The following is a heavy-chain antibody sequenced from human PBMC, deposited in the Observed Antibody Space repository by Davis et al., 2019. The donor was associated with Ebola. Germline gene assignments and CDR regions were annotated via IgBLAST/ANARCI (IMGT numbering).Heavy chain of an antibody. V-gene: IGHV3-21*01. CDR3: ARLTGSYPGWFDP. D-gene: IGHD1-26*01. CDR1: GFTFSSYS. J-gene: IGHJ5*02. Sequence: PGGSLRLSCAASGFTFSSYSMNWVRQAPGKGLEWVSSISSRNSYIHYADSVKGRFTISRDNAKNSLYLQMNSLGAEDTVVYYCARLTGSYPGWFDPWGQGTLVTVSS. CDR2: ISSRNSYI.